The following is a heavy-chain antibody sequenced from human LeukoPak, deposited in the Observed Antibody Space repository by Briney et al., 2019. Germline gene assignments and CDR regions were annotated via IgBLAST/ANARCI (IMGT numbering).Heavy chain of an antibody. D-gene: IGHD3-3*01. J-gene: IGHJ6*03. CDR1: GYTFTSYG. CDR2: ISAYNGNT. V-gene: IGHV1-18*01. CDR3: ARGDTYYDFWSGYSYYYYMDV. Sequence: GASVTVSCKASGYTFTSYGISWVRQAPGQGLEWMGWISAYNGNTNYAQKLQGRVTMTTDTSTSTAYMELRSLRSDDTAVYYCARGDTYYDFWSGYSYYYYMDVWGKGTTVTVSS.